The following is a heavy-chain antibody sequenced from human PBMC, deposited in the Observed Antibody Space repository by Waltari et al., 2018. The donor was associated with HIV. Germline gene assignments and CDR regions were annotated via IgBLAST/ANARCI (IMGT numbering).Heavy chain of an antibody. D-gene: IGHD3-9*01. CDR2: IKSDGTIT. CDR3: ARDLVVLRYFDWLSTYFDY. Sequence: EVQLVESGGGLVQTGGSLRLSCAASGFTFSSYWMHWVCQAPGKGLVWVSRIKSDGTITTYADSVKGRFTISRDNAKNTLFLQMNSLRAEDTAIYYCARDLVVLRYFDWLSTYFDYWGQGTLVTVSS. J-gene: IGHJ4*02. V-gene: IGHV3-74*01. CDR1: GFTFSSYW.